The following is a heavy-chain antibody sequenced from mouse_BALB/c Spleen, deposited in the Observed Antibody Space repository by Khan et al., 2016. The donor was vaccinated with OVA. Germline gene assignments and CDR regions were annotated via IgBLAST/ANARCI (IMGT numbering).Heavy chain of an antibody. CDR2: ISSGGSYT. V-gene: IGHV5-6*01. J-gene: IGHJ3*01. CDR1: GFTFSTYG. CDR3: ARLAYHYGSEGFAY. Sequence: VQLKESGGDLVKPGGSLKLSCAASGFTFSTYGMSWVRQTPDKRLEWVATISSGGSYTYYPDSVKGRFTISRDNATNTLYLQMSSLKSEDTAMYSCARLAYHYGSEGFAYWGQGTLVTVSA. D-gene: IGHD1-1*01.